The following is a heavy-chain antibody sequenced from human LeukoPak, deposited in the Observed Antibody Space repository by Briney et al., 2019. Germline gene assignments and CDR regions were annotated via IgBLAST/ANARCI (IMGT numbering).Heavy chain of an antibody. Sequence: GGSQRLSCPASGFTFSSYWMQWVRQAPGKGLEWVANIKQDGSEKYYADSVKGRFIISRDNAKNALYLQMSSLRAEDTAIYYCARRYFDYWGQGTLVTVSS. CDR2: IKQDGSEK. J-gene: IGHJ4*02. V-gene: IGHV3-7*03. CDR3: ARRYFDY. CDR1: GFTFSSYW.